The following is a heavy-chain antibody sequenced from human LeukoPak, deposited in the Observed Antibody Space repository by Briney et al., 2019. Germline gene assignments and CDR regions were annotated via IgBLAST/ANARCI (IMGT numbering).Heavy chain of an antibody. CDR2: INPSDGST. D-gene: IGHD2-15*01. Sequence: ASVKVSRKASGDSLTKYYIHWVRQAPGQGLEWMGIINPSDGSTTYTQKFQGRVTMTTDTSTSTVNMELSSLRSEDTAVYYCAPSVRSGGSYYFDYWGQGTLVTVSS. CDR3: APSVRSGGSYYFDY. V-gene: IGHV1-46*01. CDR1: GDSLTKYY. J-gene: IGHJ4*02.